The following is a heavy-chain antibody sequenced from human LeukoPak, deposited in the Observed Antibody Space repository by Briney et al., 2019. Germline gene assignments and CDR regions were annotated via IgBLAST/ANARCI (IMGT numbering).Heavy chain of an antibody. CDR1: GFTFSSYA. CDR3: AKEFSVYDSYVFDS. D-gene: IGHD5/OR15-5a*01. V-gene: IGHV3-23*01. Sequence: GGSLRLSCAASGFTFSSYAISWVRQAPGKGLEWVSGINLRGSGTYYARSVKGRFTISRDNSKNTLYLQMNGLRAEDTALYYCAKEFSVYDSYVFDSWDRGTLVTVSS. CDR2: INLRGSGT. J-gene: IGHJ4*02.